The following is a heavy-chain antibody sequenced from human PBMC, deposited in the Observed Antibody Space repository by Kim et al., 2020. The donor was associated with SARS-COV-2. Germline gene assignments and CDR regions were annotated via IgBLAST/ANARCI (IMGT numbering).Heavy chain of an antibody. J-gene: IGHJ5*02. Sequence: ADAVKGRFTSSRDNAKNSLYLQMNSLRAEATAVYYCARVFAAAGNWFDPWGQGTLVTVSS. D-gene: IGHD6-13*01. CDR3: ARVFAAAGNWFDP. V-gene: IGHV3-11*06.